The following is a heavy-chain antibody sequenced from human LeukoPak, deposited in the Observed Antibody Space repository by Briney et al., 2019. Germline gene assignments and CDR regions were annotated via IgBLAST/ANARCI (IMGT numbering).Heavy chain of an antibody. J-gene: IGHJ5*02. V-gene: IGHV3-21*01. Sequence: GGSLRLSCAASGFTFSSYAMHWVRQAPGKGLEWVSSISSSSSYIYYADSVKGRFTISRDNSKNTLYLQMNGLRADDTAVYYCARTQLNGSRAPWGQGTLVTVSS. CDR1: GFTFSSYA. CDR2: ISSSSSYI. D-gene: IGHD3-10*01. CDR3: ARTQLNGSRAP.